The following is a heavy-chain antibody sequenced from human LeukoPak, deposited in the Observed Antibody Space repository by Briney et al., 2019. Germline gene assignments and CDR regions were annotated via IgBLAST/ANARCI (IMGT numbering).Heavy chain of an antibody. CDR1: GFTFDDYG. CDR3: ARVRYCSSTSCYIFDY. J-gene: IGHJ4*02. V-gene: IGHV3-20*04. Sequence: RPGGSLRLSCAASGFTFDDYGMSWVRQAPGKGLEWVSGINWNGGSTGYADSVKGRLTISRDNAKNSLYLQMNSLRAEDTALYYCARVRYCSSTSCYIFDYWGQGTLVTVSS. D-gene: IGHD2-2*02. CDR2: INWNGGST.